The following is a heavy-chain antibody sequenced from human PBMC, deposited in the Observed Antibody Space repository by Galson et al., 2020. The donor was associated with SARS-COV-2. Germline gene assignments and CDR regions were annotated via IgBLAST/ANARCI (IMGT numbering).Heavy chain of an antibody. CDR1: GGSISSYY. J-gene: IGHJ4*02. D-gene: IGHD3-9*01. CDR2: IYYGGIT. CDR3: ARHFYDVLTGFPLYYFDS. Sequence: SETLSLTCNVSGGSISSYYWSWIRQPPGKGLEWIGYIYYGGITNYNPSLKSRVAISIDTSKSQFSLKLGSVTAADTAVYYCARHFYDVLTGFPLYYFDSWGQGNLVTVSS. V-gene: IGHV4-59*08.